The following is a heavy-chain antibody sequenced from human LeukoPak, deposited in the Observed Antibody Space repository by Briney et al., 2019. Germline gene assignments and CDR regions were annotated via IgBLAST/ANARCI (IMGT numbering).Heavy chain of an antibody. J-gene: IGHJ4*02. V-gene: IGHV4-39*07. CDR2: IYYSGST. CDR3: ARDTRRRSLRGYFDY. CDR1: GGSISSSSYY. Sequence: SETLSLTCTVSGGSISSSSYYWGWIRQPPGKGLEWIGSIYYSGSTYYNPSLKSRVTISVDTSKNQFSLKLSSVTAADTAVYYCARDTRRRSLRGYFDYWGQGTLVTVSS.